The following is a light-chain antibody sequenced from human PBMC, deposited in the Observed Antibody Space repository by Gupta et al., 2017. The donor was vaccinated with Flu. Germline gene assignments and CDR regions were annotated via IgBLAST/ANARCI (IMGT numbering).Light chain of an antibody. Sequence: QTVVTQEPSFSVSPGETITLTCGLSSGSVSTSYSPTWYQQTPGHAQRPLIYSTNTRSSGVPDRFSGSILGNKAALTITGAQADDESDYYCVLYMGSGVSLFGGGTKLTVL. CDR2: STN. CDR3: VLYMGSGVSL. V-gene: IGLV8-61*01. CDR1: SGSVSTSYS. J-gene: IGLJ3*02.